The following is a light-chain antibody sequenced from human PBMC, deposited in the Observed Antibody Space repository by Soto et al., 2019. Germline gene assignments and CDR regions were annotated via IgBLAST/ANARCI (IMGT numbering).Light chain of an antibody. J-gene: IGKJ1*01. V-gene: IGKV1-5*03. CDR3: QQYNSYRWT. Sequence: DFLMTQSPSTLSASVGDGVTITCRASQSVSDRLAWYQQKPGNAPKLLIYKASSLQSGVPSRFSGSGSGTEFTLTIISLQPDDFAMYYCQQYNSYRWTFGQGTKVEIK. CDR1: QSVSDR. CDR2: KAS.